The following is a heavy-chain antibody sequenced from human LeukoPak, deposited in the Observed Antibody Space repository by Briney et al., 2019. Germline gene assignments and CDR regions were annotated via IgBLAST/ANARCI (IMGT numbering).Heavy chain of an antibody. CDR1: GYTFTVYY. Sequence: GASVTVSFKASGYTFTVYYINWVRQAPGQGVEWMGWMNPNSGGTNYAQNFQGRVTMTRDTSISTAYMELSRLRSDDTAVYYCARVISGSLYYWGQGTLVTVSS. V-gene: IGHV1-2*02. CDR2: MNPNSGGT. D-gene: IGHD1-26*01. CDR3: ARVISGSLYY. J-gene: IGHJ4*02.